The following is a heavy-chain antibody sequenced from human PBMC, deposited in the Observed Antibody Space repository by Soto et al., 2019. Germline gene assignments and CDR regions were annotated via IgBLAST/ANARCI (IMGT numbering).Heavy chain of an antibody. V-gene: IGHV4-30-4*08. CDR1: GGSISSGGYY. Sequence: PSETLSLTCTVSGGSISSGGYYWSWIRQHPGKGLEWIGYIYYSRSTYYNPSLKSRVTISVDTSKNQFSLKLSSVTAADTAVYYCARYSDYEGLRFDPWGQGTLVTVSS. D-gene: IGHD5-12*01. CDR3: ARYSDYEGLRFDP. J-gene: IGHJ5*02. CDR2: IYYSRST.